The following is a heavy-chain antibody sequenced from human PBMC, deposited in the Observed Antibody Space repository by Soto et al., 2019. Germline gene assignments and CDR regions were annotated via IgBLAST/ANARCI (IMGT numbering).Heavy chain of an antibody. CDR2: ISKSDYT. CDR1: GFAFNNYG. V-gene: IGHV3-21*01. J-gene: IGHJ4*02. D-gene: IGHD2-2*01. Sequence: VGSLRLSCTVSGFAFNNYGINWVRQAPGKGLEWVSSISKSDYTYYSDSVKGRFTISRDNAKNSVSLQMNTLRVEDTAVYYCAREDSIIIPAVSDFWGQGTLVTVS. CDR3: AREDSIIIPAVSDF.